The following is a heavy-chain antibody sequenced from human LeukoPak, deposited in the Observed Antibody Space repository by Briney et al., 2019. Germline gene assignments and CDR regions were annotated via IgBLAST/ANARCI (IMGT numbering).Heavy chain of an antibody. CDR3: TRDQTYYYGSGSYRY. V-gene: IGHV3-49*04. CDR1: GFTSGDYA. Sequence: GGSLRLSCTASGFTSGDYALSWVRQAPGKGLEWVSFIRSKAYGGTTEYAASVKGRFTISRDDSNSIAYLQMNSLKIEDTAVYYCTRDQTYYYGSGSYRYWGQGTLVTVSS. D-gene: IGHD3-10*01. J-gene: IGHJ4*02. CDR2: IRSKAYGGTT.